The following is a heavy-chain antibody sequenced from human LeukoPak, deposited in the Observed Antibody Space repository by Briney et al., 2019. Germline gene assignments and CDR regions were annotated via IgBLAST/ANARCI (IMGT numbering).Heavy chain of an antibody. D-gene: IGHD6-13*01. CDR2: INYSGST. CDR1: GGSISSTFYY. CDR3: ARQILYSSSWYSPGYFDY. V-gene: IGHV4-39*01. J-gene: IGHJ4*02. Sequence: SETLSLTCTVSGGSISSTFYYWGWIRQPPGKGLEWIGSINYSGSTYYNPSLKSRVTISVDTSKNQFSLKLSSVTAADTAVYYCARQILYSSSWYSPGYFDYWGQGTLVTVSS.